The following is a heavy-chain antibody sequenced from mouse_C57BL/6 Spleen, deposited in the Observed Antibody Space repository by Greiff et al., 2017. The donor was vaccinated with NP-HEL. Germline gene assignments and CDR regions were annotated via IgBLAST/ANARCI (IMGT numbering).Heavy chain of an antibody. D-gene: IGHD2-5*01. CDR1: GFTFSSYA. V-gene: IGHV5-4*01. CDR3: AREAGSNYGYAMDY. CDR2: ISDGGSYT. J-gene: IGHJ4*01. Sequence: EVHLVESGGGLVKPGGSLKLSCAASGFTFSSYAMSWVRQTPEKRLEWVATISDGGSYTYYPDNVKGRFTISRDNAKNNLYLQMSHLKSEDTAMYYCAREAGSNYGYAMDYWGQGTSVTVSS.